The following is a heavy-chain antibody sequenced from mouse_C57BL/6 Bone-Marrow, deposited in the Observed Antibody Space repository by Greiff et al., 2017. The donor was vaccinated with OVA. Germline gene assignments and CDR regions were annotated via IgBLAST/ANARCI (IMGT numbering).Heavy chain of an antibody. D-gene: IGHD1-1*01. Sequence: DVQLVESGGGLVQPGASLRLSCAASGFTFTDYYMSWVRQPPGKAPEWLALIRNKANGYTTEYTASVKGRFTISRDNSQNILYLQMNTLRAEDSATYYCVKAGDYYGSSYVEGFAYWGQGTLVTVSA. CDR1: GFTFTDYY. CDR3: VKAGDYYGSSYVEGFAY. V-gene: IGHV7-4*01. J-gene: IGHJ3*01. CDR2: IRNKANGYTT.